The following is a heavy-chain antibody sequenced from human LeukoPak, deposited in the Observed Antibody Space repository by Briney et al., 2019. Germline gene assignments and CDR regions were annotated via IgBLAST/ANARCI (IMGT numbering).Heavy chain of an antibody. J-gene: IGHJ4*02. CDR2: ISSSGSTI. D-gene: IGHD5-24*01. CDR1: GFTVSSNY. Sequence: GGSLRLSCAASGFTVSSNYMSWIRQAPGKGLEWVSYISSSGSTIYYADSVKGRFTISRDNAKNSLYLQMNSLRAEDTAVYYCARDHGMATILFDYWGQGTLVTVSS. V-gene: IGHV3-11*01. CDR3: ARDHGMATILFDY.